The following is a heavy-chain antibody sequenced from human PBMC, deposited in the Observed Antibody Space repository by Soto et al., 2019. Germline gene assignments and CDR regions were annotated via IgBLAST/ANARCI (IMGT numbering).Heavy chain of an antibody. CDR3: TTEWNSNYYYYGVDV. CDR2: IKSKTDGGTT. D-gene: IGHD1-1*01. CDR1: GFTFSNAW. J-gene: IGHJ6*02. Sequence: PGGSLRLSCAASGFTFSNAWMNWVRQAPGKGLEWVGRIKSKTDGGTTDYAAPVKGRFTISRDDSKNTLYLQMNSLKTEDTAVYYCTTEWNSNYYYYGVDVWGQGTTVTVSS. V-gene: IGHV3-15*07.